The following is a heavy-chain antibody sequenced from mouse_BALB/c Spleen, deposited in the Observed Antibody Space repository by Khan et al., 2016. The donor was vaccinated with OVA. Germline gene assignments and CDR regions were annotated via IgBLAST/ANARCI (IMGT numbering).Heavy chain of an antibody. Sequence: LQQSGPELMKPGASVKISCKASGYSFTSYYIHWVKQSHGKSLEWIGYIDPFNGGTSYNQKFKGKATLTLDKSSSTAYMHLSSLTSEASAVDYCARGGLGLTAYAMDYWGQGTSVTVSS. V-gene: IGHV1S135*01. CDR2: IDPFNGGT. D-gene: IGHD4-1*01. J-gene: IGHJ4*01. CDR1: GYSFTSYY. CDR3: ARGGLGLTAYAMDY.